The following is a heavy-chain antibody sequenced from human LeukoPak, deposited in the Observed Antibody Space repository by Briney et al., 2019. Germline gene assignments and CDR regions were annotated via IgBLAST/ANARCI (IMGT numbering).Heavy chain of an antibody. Sequence: PSETLSLTCAVSSYSISSGSNWGWIRQSPGKGLEWVGSIFHSGNSYYNPSLKSRLTISVDTSKNQFSLKLTSVTAADTALYYCARVTYVDDMLYQYFDYWGQGILVTVSS. V-gene: IGHV4-38-2*01. CDR3: ARVTYVDDMLYQYFDY. CDR2: IFHSGNS. J-gene: IGHJ4*02. CDR1: SYSISSGSN. D-gene: IGHD4-17*01.